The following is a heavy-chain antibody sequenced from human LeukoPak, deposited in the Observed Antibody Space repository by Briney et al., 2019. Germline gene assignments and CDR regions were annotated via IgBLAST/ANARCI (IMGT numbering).Heavy chain of an antibody. CDR2: ISGSGGST. CDR1: GFTFSTYT. Sequence: GGSLRLSCAAAGFTFSTYTIHWVRQAPDKGLEWVSAISGSGGSTYYADSVKGRFTISRDNSKNTLYLQMNSLRAEDTAVYYCAKGGAAAVLYWGQGTLVTVSS. CDR3: AKGGAAAVLY. D-gene: IGHD6-13*01. V-gene: IGHV3-23*01. J-gene: IGHJ4*02.